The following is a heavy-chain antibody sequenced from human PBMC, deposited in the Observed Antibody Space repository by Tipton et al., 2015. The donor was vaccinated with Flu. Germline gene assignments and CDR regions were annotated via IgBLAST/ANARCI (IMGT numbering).Heavy chain of an antibody. J-gene: IGHJ4*02. CDR1: RFTFSSYW. CDR3: ARGLGRPGIAGDY. V-gene: IGHV3-7*01. D-gene: IGHD6-13*01. CDR2: IKQDGSEK. Sequence: SLRLSCVASRFTFSSYWMTWVRQAPGKGLEWVANIKQDGSEKYYVDSVMGRFTIFRDNAKNSLYLQMNSLRVEDTAVYYCARGLGRPGIAGDYWGQGTLVTVSS.